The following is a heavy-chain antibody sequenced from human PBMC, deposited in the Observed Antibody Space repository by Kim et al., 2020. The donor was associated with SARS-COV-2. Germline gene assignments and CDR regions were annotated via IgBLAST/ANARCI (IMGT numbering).Heavy chain of an antibody. V-gene: IGHV4-34*01. Sequence: SETLSLTCAVYGGSFSGYYWSWIRQPPGKGLEWIGEINHSGSTNYNPSLKSRVTISVDTSKNQFSLKLSSVTAADTAVYYCARGFLGVVVVGFDYWGQGTLVTVSS. D-gene: IGHD3-22*01. CDR2: INHSGST. CDR3: ARGFLGVVVVGFDY. CDR1: GGSFSGYY. J-gene: IGHJ4*02.